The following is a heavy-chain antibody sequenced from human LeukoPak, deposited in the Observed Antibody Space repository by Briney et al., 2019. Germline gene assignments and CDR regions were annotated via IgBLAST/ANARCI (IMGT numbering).Heavy chain of an antibody. CDR1: GFTFSSYG. J-gene: IGHJ4*02. V-gene: IGHV3-30*03. CDR3: AREMATYDYVWGSYRYIDY. Sequence: SGGSLRLSCAASGFTFSSYGMHWVRQAPGKGLEWVAVISYDGSNKYYADSVKGRFTISRDNSKNTLYLQMNSLRAEDTAVYYCAREMATYDYVWGSYRYIDYWGQGTLVTVSS. D-gene: IGHD3-16*02. CDR2: ISYDGSNK.